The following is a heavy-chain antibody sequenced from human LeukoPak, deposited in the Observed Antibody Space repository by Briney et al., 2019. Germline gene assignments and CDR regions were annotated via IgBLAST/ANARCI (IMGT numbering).Heavy chain of an antibody. D-gene: IGHD6-19*01. CDR2: ISGSGGST. CDR3: VFYSSGWYDFDY. CDR1: GFTFSSYA. Sequence: PGGSLRLSCAASGFTFSSYAMSWVRQAPGKGLEWVSAISGSGGSTYYADSVKGRFTISRDNSKNTLYLQMNSLRAEDTAVYYCVFYSSGWYDFDYWGQGTLVTVSS. V-gene: IGHV3-23*01. J-gene: IGHJ4*02.